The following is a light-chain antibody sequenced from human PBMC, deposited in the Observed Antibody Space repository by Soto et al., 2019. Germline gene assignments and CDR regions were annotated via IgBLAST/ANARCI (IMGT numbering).Light chain of an antibody. CDR3: AAWDDSLSGFYV. V-gene: IGLV1-47*01. Sequence: QSVLTQPPSASGTPGQRVTISCSGSSSNIGSNYVYWYQQLPGTAPKLLIYRNNQRPSGVPDRFSGSKSGTSASLAIRGLRSEDEDDYYCAAWDDSLSGFYVFGTGTKLTVL. CDR2: RNN. J-gene: IGLJ1*01. CDR1: SSNIGSNY.